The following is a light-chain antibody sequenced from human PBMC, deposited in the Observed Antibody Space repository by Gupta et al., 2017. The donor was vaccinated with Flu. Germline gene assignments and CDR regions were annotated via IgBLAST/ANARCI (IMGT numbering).Light chain of an antibody. Sequence: PATLSLSPGERATLSCRASQSGGTSLAWYQQKPGQSPRLLIFDASNRATGIPARFSGGGSGTDFTLTISSLEPEDFVVYYCQQRTNWLWTFGQGTKVEIK. CDR1: QSGGTS. CDR2: DAS. V-gene: IGKV3-11*01. J-gene: IGKJ1*01. CDR3: QQRTNWLWT.